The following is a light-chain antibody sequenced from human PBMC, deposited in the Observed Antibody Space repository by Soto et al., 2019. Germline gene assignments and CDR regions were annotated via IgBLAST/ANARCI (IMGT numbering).Light chain of an antibody. Sequence: EIVLTQSPATLSVSPGETATLSCRASQSVSYNLAWYQQKPGQGPRLLIYGAFTRATGIPARFSGSGSGTECTLTISSLQSEDFAVYYCQQYKKWPPRTCGGGTKGEIK. V-gene: IGKV3-15*01. CDR3: QQYKKWPPRT. J-gene: IGKJ4*01. CDR2: GAF. CDR1: QSVSYN.